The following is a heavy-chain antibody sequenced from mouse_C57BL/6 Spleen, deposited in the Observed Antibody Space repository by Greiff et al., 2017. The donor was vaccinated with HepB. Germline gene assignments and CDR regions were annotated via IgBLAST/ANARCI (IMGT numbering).Heavy chain of an antibody. CDR1: GFTFSDYY. J-gene: IGHJ1*03. Sequence: LQQSEGGLVQPGSSMKLSCTASGFTFSDYYMAWVRQVPEKGLEWVANINYDGSSTYYLDSLKSRFIISRDNAKNILYLQMSSLKSEDTATYYCASYGRDFDVWGTGTTVTVSS. CDR2: INYDGSST. V-gene: IGHV5-16*01. D-gene: IGHD1-1*01. CDR3: ASYGRDFDV.